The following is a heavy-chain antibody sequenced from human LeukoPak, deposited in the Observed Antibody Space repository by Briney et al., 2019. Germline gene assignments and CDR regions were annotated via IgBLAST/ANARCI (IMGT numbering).Heavy chain of an antibody. CDR3: ARHSSSWGEDAFDI. J-gene: IGHJ3*02. Sequence: SETLSLTCTVSGGSISSGLYYWGWIRQPPGKGLEWIGSSSYSGSTYYNPSLKSRVTISVDTSKNQFSLKLSSVTAADTAVYYCARHSSSWGEDAFDIWGQGTMATVSS. D-gene: IGHD6-13*01. CDR2: SSYSGST. CDR1: GGSISSGLYY. V-gene: IGHV4-39*01.